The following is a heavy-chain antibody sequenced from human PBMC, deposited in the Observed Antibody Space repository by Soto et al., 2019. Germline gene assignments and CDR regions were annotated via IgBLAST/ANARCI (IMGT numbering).Heavy chain of an antibody. CDR1: GDSISSVFS. CDR2: IHYSGNT. J-gene: IGHJ5*02. CDR3: ARGRSDRATNNWFDP. V-gene: IGHV4-30-2*06. Sequence: PSETLSLTCAVSGDSISSVFSWNWIRQSPGKGLEYIGYIHYSGNTYYNPSLKSRVSMSLDRSKNQFSLKLTSVTAADTAVYYCARGRSDRATNNWFDPWGHGTLVTVSS.